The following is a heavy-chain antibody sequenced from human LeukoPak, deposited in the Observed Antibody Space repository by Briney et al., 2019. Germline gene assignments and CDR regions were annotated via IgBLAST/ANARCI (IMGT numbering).Heavy chain of an antibody. CDR1: GDPVSSHSDY. J-gene: IGHJ4*01. CDR2: VYHNGNI. CDR3: AREYSSFDH. V-gene: IGHV4-61*08. Sequence: SETLSLTCTVSGDPVSSHSDYKWTWIRQPPGKGLEWIGYVYHNGNINYNPFLGSRLTISVDTSKNQFSLRLTSVTAADTAVYFCAREYSSFDHWGHGTLVTVSS. D-gene: IGHD4-11*01.